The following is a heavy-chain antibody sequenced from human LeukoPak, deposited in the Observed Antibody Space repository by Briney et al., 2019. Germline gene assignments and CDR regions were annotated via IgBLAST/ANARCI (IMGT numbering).Heavy chain of an antibody. D-gene: IGHD7-27*01. CDR3: ARVALTGLYYFDY. J-gene: IGHJ4*02. CDR2: IYSGGST. V-gene: IGHV3-66*01. CDR1: GFTVSSTY. Sequence: GGSLRLSCAASGFTVSSTYMSWVRQAPGKGLEWVSVIYSGGSTYYADSVKGRFTISRDNSKNTLYLQMNSLRAEDTAVYYCARVALTGLYYFDYWGQGTLVTVSS.